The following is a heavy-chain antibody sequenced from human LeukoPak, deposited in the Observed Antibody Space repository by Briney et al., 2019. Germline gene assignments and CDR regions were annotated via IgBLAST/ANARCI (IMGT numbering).Heavy chain of an antibody. Sequence: PGGSLRLSCAASGFTFSGYAMTWVRQAPGKGLEWVSAIGGRGDNTYYADSVRGRFTISRDNSKSTLYLQMNSLRAEDTAIYYCAKNGGDSYGTGHFDYWGQGTLVTVSS. J-gene: IGHJ4*02. CDR3: AKNGGDSYGTGHFDY. CDR2: IGGRGDNT. V-gene: IGHV3-23*01. CDR1: GFTFSGYA. D-gene: IGHD2-21*02.